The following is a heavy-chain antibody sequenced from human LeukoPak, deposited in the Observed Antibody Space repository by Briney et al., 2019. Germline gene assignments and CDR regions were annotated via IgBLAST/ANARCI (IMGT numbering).Heavy chain of an antibody. V-gene: IGHV5-51*01. J-gene: IGHJ4*02. CDR1: GYSFTSYW. CDR3: ARRRYSSGWRYYFDY. Sequence: PGESLKISCKGSGYSFTSYWIGWVRQMPGKGLEWMGIIYPGDSDTRYSPSFRGQVTISADKSISTAYLQWSSLKASDTAMYYCARRRYSSGWRYYFDYWGQGTLVTVSS. CDR2: IYPGDSDT. D-gene: IGHD6-19*01.